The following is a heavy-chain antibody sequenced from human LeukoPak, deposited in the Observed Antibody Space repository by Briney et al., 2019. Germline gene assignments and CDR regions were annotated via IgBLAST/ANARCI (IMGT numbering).Heavy chain of an antibody. Sequence: RSSETLSLTCAVYGGSFSGYYWSWIRQPPRKGLEWIGEINHSGSTNYNPSLKSRVTISVDTSKNQFSLKLSSVTAADTAVYYCARGAYYYDSSGYRSRIGFDYWAREPWSPSPQ. J-gene: IGHJ4*02. CDR1: GGSFSGYY. CDR3: ARGAYYYDSSGYRSRIGFDY. CDR2: INHSGST. V-gene: IGHV4-34*01. D-gene: IGHD3-22*01.